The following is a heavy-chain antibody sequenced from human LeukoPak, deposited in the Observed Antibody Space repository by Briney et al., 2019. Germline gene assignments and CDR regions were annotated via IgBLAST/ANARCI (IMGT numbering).Heavy chain of an antibody. V-gene: IGHV1-2*02. Sequence: ASVKVSCKASGYIFTGYYTDWVRQAPGQGLEWMGWINPKSGGTNYAQKFQGRVTMTRDTSISTAYVELSRLRSDDTAVYYCARTIVPTEGDTFDYWGQGTLVTVSS. CDR3: ARTIVPTEGDTFDY. CDR2: INPKSGGT. CDR1: GYIFTGYY. D-gene: IGHD6-6*01. J-gene: IGHJ4*02.